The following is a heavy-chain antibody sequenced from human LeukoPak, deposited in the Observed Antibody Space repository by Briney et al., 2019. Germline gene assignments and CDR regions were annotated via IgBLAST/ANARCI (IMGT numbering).Heavy chain of an antibody. Sequence: PGGSLRLSCAASGFTVSSNYMNWGRQAPGKGLEWVSVIYRDGSTYYADSVKGRFTISRDNFKNTLYLQMNSLKAEDTAVYYCAGYSSSWYFFDYWGQGTLVTVSS. CDR2: IYRDGST. J-gene: IGHJ4*02. CDR1: GFTVSSNY. CDR3: AGYSSSWYFFDY. V-gene: IGHV3-66*01. D-gene: IGHD6-13*01.